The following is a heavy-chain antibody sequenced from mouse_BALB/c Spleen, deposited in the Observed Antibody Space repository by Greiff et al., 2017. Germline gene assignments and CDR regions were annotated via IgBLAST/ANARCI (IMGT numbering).Heavy chain of an antibody. CDR2: IDPENGNT. V-gene: IGHV14-1*02. CDR3: ARAGYGSSLDY. CDR1: GFNITDYY. D-gene: IGHD1-1*01. Sequence: VQLQQSGAELVRPGALVKLSCKASGFNITDYYMHWVKQRPEQGLEWIGWIDPENGNTIYDPKFQGKASITADTSSNTAYLQLSSLTSEDTAVYYCARAGYGSSLDYWGQGTTLTVSS. J-gene: IGHJ2*01.